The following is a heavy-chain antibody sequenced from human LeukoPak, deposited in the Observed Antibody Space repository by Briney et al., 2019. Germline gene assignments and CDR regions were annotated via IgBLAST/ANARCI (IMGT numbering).Heavy chain of an antibody. CDR1: GFTFSSYS. CDR2: ISSSSSTI. J-gene: IGHJ4*02. V-gene: IGHV3-48*04. Sequence: GGSLRLSCAASGFTFSSYSMSWVRQAPGKGLEWVSCISSSSSTIYYADSVKGRFTISRDNAKNSLYLQMNSLRAEDTAVYYCARVPMIVVVTPDYWGQGTLVTVSS. D-gene: IGHD3-22*01. CDR3: ARVPMIVVVTPDY.